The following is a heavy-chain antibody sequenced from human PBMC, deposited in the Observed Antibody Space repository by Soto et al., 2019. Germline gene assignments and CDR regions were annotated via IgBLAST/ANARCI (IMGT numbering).Heavy chain of an antibody. V-gene: IGHV4-34*01. CDR3: ARGGYSSSWYYY. CDR1: GGSFSGYY. D-gene: IGHD6-13*01. Sequence: QVQLQQWGAGLLKPSETLSLTCAVYGGSFSGYYWSWIRQPPGKGLEGIGEINHSGSTHYNPSLKKRVTISVNTSQNQFALKLSSVTAADTAAYYGARGGYSSSWYYYWGQGTLVTVSS. CDR2: INHSGST. J-gene: IGHJ4*02.